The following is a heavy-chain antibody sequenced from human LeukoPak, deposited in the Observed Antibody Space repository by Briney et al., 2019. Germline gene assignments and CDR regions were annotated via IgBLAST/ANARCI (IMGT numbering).Heavy chain of an antibody. CDR1: GYTFTGYY. J-gene: IGHJ3*02. CDR3: ARDPIFSSKFSDAFDI. CDR2: INPNSGGT. D-gene: IGHD2/OR15-2a*01. V-gene: IGHV1-2*02. Sequence: GASVKVSCKASGYTFTGYYMHWVRQAPGQGLEWMGWINPNSGGTNFAQKFQGRVTMTSDTSMSTAYMYLSRLRSDDTAVYYCARDPIFSSKFSDAFDIWGQGTMVTVSS.